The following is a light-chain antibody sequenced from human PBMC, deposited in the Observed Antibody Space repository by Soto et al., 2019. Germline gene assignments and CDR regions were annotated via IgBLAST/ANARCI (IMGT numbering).Light chain of an antibody. CDR2: DAS. J-gene: IGKJ5*01. Sequence: DIPMTQSPSSLSASVGDRVTITCQASQDICNYLNWYQQKPGKAPKLLLDDASNFETGVPSRFGVSGSWTDFTFTISNLQPEDNATFYCQQYDDLPITFGQVTLLEIK. V-gene: IGKV1-33*01. CDR1: QDICNY. CDR3: QQYDDLPIT.